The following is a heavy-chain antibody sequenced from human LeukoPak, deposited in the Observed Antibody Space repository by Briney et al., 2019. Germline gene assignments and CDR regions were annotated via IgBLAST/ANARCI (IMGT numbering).Heavy chain of an antibody. Sequence: GGSLRLSCAASGFTFSDYYMSWIRQAPGKGLEWVSYISSSGSTIYYADSVKGRFTISRDNAKNSLYLQMNSLRAEDTAVYYCARVALLSSGGEREWDYFDYWGQGTLVTVSS. CDR3: ARVALLSSGGEREWDYFDY. CDR2: ISSSGSTI. J-gene: IGHJ4*02. V-gene: IGHV3-11*01. D-gene: IGHD2-21*01. CDR1: GFTFSDYY.